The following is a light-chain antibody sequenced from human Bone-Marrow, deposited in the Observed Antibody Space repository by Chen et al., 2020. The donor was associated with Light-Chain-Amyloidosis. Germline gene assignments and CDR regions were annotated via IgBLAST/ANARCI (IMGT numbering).Light chain of an antibody. CDR1: SSNVGGLNL. J-gene: IGLJ2*01. Sequence: QPALTQPPFLSGPPEQTISPPCTGTSSNVGGLNLVSRYLPHPGNAPKLIFYEVTKRPSGVSNRFSAFKSGNTASLTISGLQTEDEADYYCCSYAGDSTLLFGGGTKLTVL. CDR3: CSYAGDSTLL. V-gene: IGLV2-23*02. CDR2: EVT.